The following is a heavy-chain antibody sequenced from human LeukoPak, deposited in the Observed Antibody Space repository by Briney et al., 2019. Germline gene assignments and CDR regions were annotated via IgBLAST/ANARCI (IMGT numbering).Heavy chain of an antibody. CDR1: GFTFSSYA. CDR2: INHSGST. D-gene: IGHD6-19*01. V-gene: IGHV4-34*01. Sequence: KSGGSLRLSCAASGFTFSSYAMSWVRQAPGKGLEWIGEINHSGSTNYNPSLKSRVTISVDTSKNQFSLKLSSVTAADTAVYYCARVLGSGWYLDYWGRGTLVTVSS. CDR3: ARVLGSGWYLDY. J-gene: IGHJ4*02.